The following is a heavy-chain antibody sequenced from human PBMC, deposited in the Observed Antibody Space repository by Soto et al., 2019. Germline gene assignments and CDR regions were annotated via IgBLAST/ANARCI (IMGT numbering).Heavy chain of an antibody. CDR2: MNPKSGNT. J-gene: IGHJ6*03. Sequence: GASVKVSCKASGYSFSSYDINWVLQATGQGLEWMGWMNPKSGNTGYVQKFQDRVTMTRDTSINTAYMELSGLRSEDTAVYYCARGASMDVWGKGTTVTVSS. V-gene: IGHV1-8*01. CDR1: GYSFSSYD. CDR3: ARGASMDV.